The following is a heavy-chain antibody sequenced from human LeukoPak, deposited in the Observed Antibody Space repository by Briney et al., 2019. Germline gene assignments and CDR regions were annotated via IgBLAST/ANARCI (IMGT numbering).Heavy chain of an antibody. CDR1: GGTFSSYA. CDR3: AICGSSYNYYYGMDV. CDR2: IIPILGIA. Sequence: SVKVSCKASGGTFSSYAISWVRQAPGQGLEWMGRIIPILGIANYAQKFQGRVTITADKSTSTAYMELSSLRSEDTAVYYCAICGSSYNYYYGMDVWGQGTTVTVSS. V-gene: IGHV1-69*04. J-gene: IGHJ6*02. D-gene: IGHD2-21*01.